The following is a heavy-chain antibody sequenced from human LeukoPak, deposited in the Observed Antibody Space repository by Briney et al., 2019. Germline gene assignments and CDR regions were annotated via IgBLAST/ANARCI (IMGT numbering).Heavy chain of an antibody. V-gene: IGHV3-30*02. J-gene: IGHJ4*02. Sequence: GGSLRLSCVGSGFTFSSYGMHWVRQAPGKGLEWVAFMQYDGINKYYADSVKGRFTISRDNSKNTHYLQMNSLRAEDTAVYYCAKRANWNDGTFDYWGQGTLVTVSS. CDR1: GFTFSSYG. CDR3: AKRANWNDGTFDY. CDR2: MQYDGINK. D-gene: IGHD1-1*01.